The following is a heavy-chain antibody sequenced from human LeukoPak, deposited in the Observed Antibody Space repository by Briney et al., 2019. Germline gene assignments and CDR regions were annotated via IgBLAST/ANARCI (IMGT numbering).Heavy chain of an antibody. Sequence: SETLSLTCTVSGGSINTFYWSWIRQSAGRGLEWIGRIYSSGTTRYNPSHQSRVTMSVDMSRNQFSLTLTSVTAADTAVYYCARDYYDADGLDVFEIWGQGTLVTVSS. CDR1: GGSINTFY. D-gene: IGHD3-22*01. V-gene: IGHV4-4*07. CDR2: IYSSGTT. CDR3: ARDYYDADGLDVFEI. J-gene: IGHJ3*02.